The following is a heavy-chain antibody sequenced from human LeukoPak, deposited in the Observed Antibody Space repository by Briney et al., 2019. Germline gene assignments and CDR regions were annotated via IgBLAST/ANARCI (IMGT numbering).Heavy chain of an antibody. V-gene: IGHV4-59*01. D-gene: IGHD1-26*01. Sequence: SETLSLTCTVSGRSISPYYWSWFRQTPGRGLEWIGYIFSSGAASYKPSLKSRPTLSVDTSKNQFSLRLNSVTPADTAVYYCASGRYYYYMDVWGKGTTVTVSS. J-gene: IGHJ6*03. CDR3: ASGRYYYYMDV. CDR1: GRSISPYY. CDR2: IFSSGAA.